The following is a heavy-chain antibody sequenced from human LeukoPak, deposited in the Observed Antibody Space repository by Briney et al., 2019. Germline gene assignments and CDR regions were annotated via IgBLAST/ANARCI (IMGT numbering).Heavy chain of an antibody. V-gene: IGHV4-4*02. Sequence: SGTLSLTCAVSGGSISSSNWWSWVRQPPGKGLEWIGEIYHSGSTNYNPSLKSRVTISVDKSKNQFSLKLSSVTAADTAVYYCARRPYSGSYYWGWYYFDYWGQGTLVTVSS. CDR3: ARRPYSGSYYWGWYYFDY. J-gene: IGHJ4*02. D-gene: IGHD1-26*01. CDR2: IYHSGST. CDR1: GGSISSSNW.